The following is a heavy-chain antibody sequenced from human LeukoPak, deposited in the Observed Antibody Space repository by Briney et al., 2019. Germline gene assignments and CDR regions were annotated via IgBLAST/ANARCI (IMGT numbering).Heavy chain of an antibody. CDR2: ISYDGTNK. V-gene: IGHV3-30*18. CDR1: GFTFSSYG. J-gene: IGHJ6*04. CDR3: AKGHYGDNYYYGMDV. D-gene: IGHD4-17*01. Sequence: GGSLRLSCAASGFTFSSYGMHWVRQAPGKGLEWVAVISYDGTNKYYADSVKGRFTVSRDNSKNTVYLQMNSLRAEDTAVYYCAKGHYGDNYYYGMDVWGKGTTVTVS.